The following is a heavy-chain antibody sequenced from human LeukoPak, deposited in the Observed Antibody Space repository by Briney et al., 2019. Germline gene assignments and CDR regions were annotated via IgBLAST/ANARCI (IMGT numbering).Heavy chain of an antibody. Sequence: SETLSLTCAVYGGSFSDYYWSWIRQPPGKGLEWIGEVNHSGSTNYNPSLKSRVTISVDTSKNQFSLKLSSVTAADTAVYSCARAPRTRGYGGTSLYWYFDLWGRGTLVTVSS. V-gene: IGHV4-34*01. J-gene: IGHJ2*01. D-gene: IGHD4-23*01. CDR3: ARAPRTRGYGGTSLYWYFDL. CDR2: VNHSGST. CDR1: GGSFSDYY.